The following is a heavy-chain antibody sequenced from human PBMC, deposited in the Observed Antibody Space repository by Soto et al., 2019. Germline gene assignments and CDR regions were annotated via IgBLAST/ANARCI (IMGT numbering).Heavy chain of an antibody. CDR2: IHHSGST. V-gene: IGHV4-4*02. CDR3: ARKVGTTSYSGFDP. CDR1: GDSISSSNW. J-gene: IGHJ5*02. D-gene: IGHD2-21*02. Sequence: QVQLQESGPGLVKPSGTLSLTCAVSGDSISSSNWWSWVRQPPGKGLEWIGEIHHSGSTNSNQSLKSRVTLSVDKSTNQFSLKLNSVTAADTAVYYCARKVGTTSYSGFDPWGQGTLVTVS.